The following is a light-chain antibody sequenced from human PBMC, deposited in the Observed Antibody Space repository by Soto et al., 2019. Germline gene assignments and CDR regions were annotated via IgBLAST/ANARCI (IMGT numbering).Light chain of an antibody. CDR1: QSISGW. CDR3: QQYNTYSRT. V-gene: IGKV1-5*01. J-gene: IGKJ1*01. CDR2: DAS. Sequence: IHMTQSPSTLSASVGDRVSITCRASQSISGWLAWYQQKPGKAPKLLIYDASTLESGVPSRFSGSGSGTEFTLTISSLQPDDFATYYCQQYNTYSRTFGQGTKVEIK.